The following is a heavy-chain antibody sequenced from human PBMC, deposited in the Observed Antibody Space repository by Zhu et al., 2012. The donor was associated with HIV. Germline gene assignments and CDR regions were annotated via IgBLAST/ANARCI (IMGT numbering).Heavy chain of an antibody. CDR1: GYTFTGYY. J-gene: IGHJ2*01. D-gene: IGHD2/OR15-2a*01. CDR3: ARQKFYTGGRGWYFDL. V-gene: IGHV1-2*02. Sequence: QVQLVQSGAEVKKPGASVKVSCKASGYTFTGYYMRWVRRAPGQGLEWMGWINPNSGGTNCAQKFQGRVTMTRDTSISTAYMELSRLRSDDTAVYYCARQKFYTGGRGWYFDLWGRGTL. CDR2: INPNSGGT.